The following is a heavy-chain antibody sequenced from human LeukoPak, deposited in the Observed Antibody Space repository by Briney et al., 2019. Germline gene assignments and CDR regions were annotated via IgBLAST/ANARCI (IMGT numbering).Heavy chain of an antibody. Sequence: GGSLRLSCAASVFTFSSYGMQWVRQAPGKGLEWVAFIHFDGSTKYSGDSVKGRFTVSRDNSRNTLYLQMNSVRPEDTAVYYCAKDQCTRTSCDGYPGYWGQGTLVTVSS. V-gene: IGHV3-30*02. CDR2: IHFDGSTK. CDR3: AKDQCTRTSCDGYPGY. D-gene: IGHD2-2*01. J-gene: IGHJ4*02. CDR1: VFTFSSYG.